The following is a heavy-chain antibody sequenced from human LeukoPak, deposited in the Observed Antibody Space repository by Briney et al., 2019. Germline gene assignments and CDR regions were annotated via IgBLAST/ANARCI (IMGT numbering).Heavy chain of an antibody. J-gene: IGHJ4*02. CDR2: IKSKTNGGTT. D-gene: IGHD1-26*01. V-gene: IGHV3-15*01. CDR1: GFTFNHAW. CDR3: TWVGARYYFDY. Sequence: GGSLRLSCAASGFTFNHAWMSWVRQAPGKGLEWVGRIKSKTNGGTTDYAAPVKGRFTISREDSKNTLYLQMNSLKTEDTAVYYCTWVGARYYFDYWGQGTLVTVSS.